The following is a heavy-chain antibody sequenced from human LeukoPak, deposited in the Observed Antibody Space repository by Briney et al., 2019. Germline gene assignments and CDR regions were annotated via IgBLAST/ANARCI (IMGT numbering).Heavy chain of an antibody. D-gene: IGHD7-27*01. J-gene: IGHJ3*02. V-gene: IGHV3-11*04. CDR1: GFTFSDNY. CDR2: ISSSGSI. Sequence: GGSLRLSCAASGFTFSDNYMSWIRQAPGKGLEWVSYISSSGSIYYADSVKGRFTISRDNAKNSLYLQMNSLRAEDTAVYYCARLTNLGTGYDAFDIWGQGTMVTVSS. CDR3: ARLTNLGTGYDAFDI.